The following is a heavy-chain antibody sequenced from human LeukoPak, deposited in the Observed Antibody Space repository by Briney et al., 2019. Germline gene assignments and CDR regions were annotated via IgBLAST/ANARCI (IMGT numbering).Heavy chain of an antibody. CDR1: GGTFSSYA. CDR3: ARAPIVVVGHPGWFDP. Sequence: EASVKVSCKASGGTFSSYAISWVRQAPGQGLEWMGGIIPIFGTANYAQKFQGRVTITADESTSTAYMELSSLRSEDTAVYYCARAPIVVVGHPGWFDPWGQGTLVTVPS. D-gene: IGHD3-22*01. J-gene: IGHJ5*02. V-gene: IGHV1-69*13. CDR2: IIPIFGTA.